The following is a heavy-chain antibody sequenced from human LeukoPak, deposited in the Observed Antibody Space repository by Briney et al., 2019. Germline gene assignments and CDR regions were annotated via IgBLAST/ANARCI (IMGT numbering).Heavy chain of an antibody. CDR2: INHSGST. Sequence: PSETLSLTCAVYGGSFSGYYWSWIRQPPGKGLEWIGEINHSGSTNYNPSLKSRVTISVDTSKNQFPLKLSSVTAADTAVYYCARGLSFDYWGQGTLVTVSS. J-gene: IGHJ4*02. CDR1: GGSFSGYY. V-gene: IGHV4-34*01. CDR3: ARGLSFDY. D-gene: IGHD2/OR15-2a*01.